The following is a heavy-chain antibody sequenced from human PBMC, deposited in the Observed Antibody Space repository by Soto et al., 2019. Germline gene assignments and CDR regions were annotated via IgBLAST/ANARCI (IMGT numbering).Heavy chain of an antibody. CDR3: AKATPSVAGHYYYYGMDV. CDR2: ISGSGGST. D-gene: IGHD6-19*01. V-gene: IGHV3-23*01. CDR1: GFTFSSYA. J-gene: IGHJ6*02. Sequence: EVQLLESGGGLVQPGGSLRLSCAASGFTFSSYAMSWVRQAPGKGLEWVSAISGSGGSTYYADSVKGRFTISRDNSKNTLYLQMNSLRAEDTAVYYCAKATPSVAGHYYYYGMDVWGQGTTVTVSS.